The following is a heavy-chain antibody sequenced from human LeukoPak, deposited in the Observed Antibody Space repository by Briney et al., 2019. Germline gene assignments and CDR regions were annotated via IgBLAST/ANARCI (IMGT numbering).Heavy chain of an antibody. CDR1: GGSISSYY. V-gene: IGHV4-59*08. D-gene: IGHD3-22*01. J-gene: IGHJ4*02. CDR3: ARHYYDSSGYYDSRWYYFDY. Sequence: PSETLSLTCTVSGGSISSYYWSWIRQPPGKGLEWIGYIYYSGSTNYNPSLKSRVTISVDTSKNQFSLKLSSVTAADTAVYYCARHYYDSSGYYDSRWYYFDYWGQGILVTVSS. CDR2: IYYSGST.